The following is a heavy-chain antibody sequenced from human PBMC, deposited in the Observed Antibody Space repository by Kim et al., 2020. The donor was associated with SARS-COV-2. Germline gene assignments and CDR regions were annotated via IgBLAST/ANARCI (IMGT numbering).Heavy chain of an antibody. J-gene: IGHJ4*02. V-gene: IGHV3-23*01. CDR3: AKVSQYDDYFDY. D-gene: IGHD1-1*01. Sequence: YADSVKGRFTISRDNSKNTLYLQMNSLRAEDTAVYYCAKVSQYDDYFDYWGQGTLVTVSS.